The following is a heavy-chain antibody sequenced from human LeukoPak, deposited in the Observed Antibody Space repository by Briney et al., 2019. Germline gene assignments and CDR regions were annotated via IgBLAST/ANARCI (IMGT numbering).Heavy chain of an antibody. D-gene: IGHD1-26*01. CDR1: GYTFTGYH. CDR2: INPNSGGT. Sequence: GASVKVSCKASGYTFTGYHMHWVRPAPGQGLEWMGWINPNSGGTNYTQKFQGRVTMTRDTSISTAYMELSRLRSDDTAVYYCAREVGAVMNWFDPWGQGTLVTVSS. J-gene: IGHJ5*02. CDR3: AREVGAVMNWFDP. V-gene: IGHV1-2*02.